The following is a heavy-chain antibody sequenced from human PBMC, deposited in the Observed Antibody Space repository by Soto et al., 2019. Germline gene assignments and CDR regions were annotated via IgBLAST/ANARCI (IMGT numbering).Heavy chain of an antibody. CDR3: AKDPGYGLDY. Sequence: QVQLVESGGGVVQPGRSLRLSCAGSGFTFSTYGMHWVRQAPGKGLEWVAAISSDGSNKYYADSVKGRFTISRDISKNTLYLQMNGLRAEDTAVYYCAKDPGYGLDYWGQGTLVTVSS. CDR2: ISSDGSNK. V-gene: IGHV3-30*18. CDR1: GFTFSTYG. J-gene: IGHJ4*02. D-gene: IGHD5-12*01.